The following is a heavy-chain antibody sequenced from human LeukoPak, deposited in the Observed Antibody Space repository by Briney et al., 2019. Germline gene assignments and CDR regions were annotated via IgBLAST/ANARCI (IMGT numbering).Heavy chain of an antibody. CDR3: ARELRGDYGDYWIYYYYYYYMDV. V-gene: IGHV1-2*02. J-gene: IGHJ6*03. CDR1: GYTFTGYY. Sequence: ASVKVSCKASGYTFTGYYMHWVRQAPGQGLEWMGWINPNSGGTNYAQKFQGRVTMTRDTSISTAYMELSRLRSDDTAVYYCARELRGDYGDYWIYYYYYYYMDVWGKGTTVTISS. CDR2: INPNSGGT. D-gene: IGHD4-17*01.